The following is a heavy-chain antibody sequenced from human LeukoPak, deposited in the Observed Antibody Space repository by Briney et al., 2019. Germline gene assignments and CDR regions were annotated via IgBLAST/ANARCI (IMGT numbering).Heavy chain of an antibody. CDR1: GGSFSGYY. V-gene: IGHV4-34*01. CDR2: INHSGST. J-gene: IGHJ4*02. Sequence: SETLSLTCAVYGGSFSGYYWSWIRQPPGKGLEWIGEINHSGSTNYNPSLKSRVTISVDTSKNQFSLKLSSVTAADTAVYYCARGDYDYVWGSYRYPTGHVWGQGNLVTVSS. CDR3: ARGDYDYVWGSYRYPTGHV. D-gene: IGHD3-16*02.